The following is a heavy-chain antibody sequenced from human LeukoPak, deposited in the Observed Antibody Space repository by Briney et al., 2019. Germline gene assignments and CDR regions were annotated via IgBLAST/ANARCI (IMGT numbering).Heavy chain of an antibody. V-gene: IGHV3-74*01. CDR2: INSDGSST. J-gene: IGHJ4*02. CDR3: ARAEYGYPGGY. CDR1: GFTFSSYW. D-gene: IGHD4-17*01. Sequence: GGSLRLSCAASGFTFSSYWMHWVRQAPGKGLVWVSRINSDGSSTGYADSVKGRFTISRDNAKNTLYLQMNSLRAEDTAVYYCARAEYGYPGGYWGQGTLVTVSS.